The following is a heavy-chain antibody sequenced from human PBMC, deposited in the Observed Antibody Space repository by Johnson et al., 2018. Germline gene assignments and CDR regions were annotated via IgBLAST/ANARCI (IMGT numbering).Heavy chain of an antibody. CDR3: VTGYPNYMDV. D-gene: IGHD5-12*01. Sequence: VQLVESGGGLVKPGGSXRLSCEASGFSVSEGRMNWVRQAPGTGQEWVGRIYSKTNGGALEYAAPVTGRFTISKDASKNTGDLQMNSLKTEETAVYYCVTGYPNYMDVWGKGTTVTVSS. V-gene: IGHV3-15*07. CDR1: GFSVSEGR. J-gene: IGHJ6*03. CDR2: IYSKTNGGAL.